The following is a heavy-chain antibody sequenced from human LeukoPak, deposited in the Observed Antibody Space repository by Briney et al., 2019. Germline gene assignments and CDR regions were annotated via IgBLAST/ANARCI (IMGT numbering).Heavy chain of an antibody. D-gene: IGHD3-9*01. J-gene: IGHJ5*02. CDR3: ASIPYDILTGYYKLDWFDP. CDR1: GGSFSGYY. V-gene: IGHV4-34*01. CDR2: INHSGST. Sequence: SETLSLTCAVYGGSFSGYYWNWIRQPPGKGLEWIGEINHSGSTNYNPSLKSRVTISVDTSKNQFSLKLSSVTAADTAVYYCASIPYDILTGYYKLDWFDPWGQGTLVTVSS.